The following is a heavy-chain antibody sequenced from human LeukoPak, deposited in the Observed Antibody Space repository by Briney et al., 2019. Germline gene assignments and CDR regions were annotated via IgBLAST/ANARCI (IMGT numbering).Heavy chain of an antibody. D-gene: IGHD5-18*01. CDR3: VREARGYHYTYFDY. J-gene: IGHJ4*02. CDR2: VSAGHHA. Sequence: GGSLRLSCTASGLTLGGHDMHWVRQTTADGLEGVAAVSAGHHAFYAGSVKGRFTVSREDAKNSLYLQMNSLRAGDTAVYYCVREARGYHYTYFDYWGQGSLVTVSS. CDR1: GLTLGGHD. V-gene: IGHV3-13*01.